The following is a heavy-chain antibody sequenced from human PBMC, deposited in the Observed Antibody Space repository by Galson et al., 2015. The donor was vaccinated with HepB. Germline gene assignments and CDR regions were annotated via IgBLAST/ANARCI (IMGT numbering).Heavy chain of an antibody. CDR2: ISSNGGST. Sequence: SLRLSCAASGFTLSTYDMHWVRQAPGKGLEYVSAISSNGGSTSYADSVKGRFTIPRDSSQNTLYLQMSSLRAEDTAVYYCVNGPPHDYHSGNQPGDFWGQGTLVTVSS. D-gene: IGHD3-10*01. CDR3: VNGPPHDYHSGNQPGDF. V-gene: IGHV3-64D*06. CDR1: GFTLSTYD. J-gene: IGHJ4*02.